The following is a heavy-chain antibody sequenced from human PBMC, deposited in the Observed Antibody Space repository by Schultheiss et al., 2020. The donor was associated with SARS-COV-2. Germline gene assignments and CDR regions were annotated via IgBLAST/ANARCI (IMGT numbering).Heavy chain of an antibody. CDR1: GFTLSSYG. D-gene: IGHD5-18*01. J-gene: IGHJ4*02. CDR3: ARDGQIQLWSDY. V-gene: IGHV3-NL1*01. Sequence: GGSLRLSCVASGFTLSSYGMHWVRQAPGKGLEWVSAISGSGGSTYYADSVKGRFTISRDDSKNTLYLQMNSLRAEDTAVYYCARDGQIQLWSDYWGQGTLVTVSS. CDR2: ISGSGGST.